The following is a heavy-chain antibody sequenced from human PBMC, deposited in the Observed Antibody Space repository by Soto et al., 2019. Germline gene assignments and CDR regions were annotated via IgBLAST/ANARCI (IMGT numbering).Heavy chain of an antibody. J-gene: IGHJ5*02. D-gene: IGHD3-10*01. CDR2: VYYTGNT. Sequence: SSETLTLTCTVSGDSIGSTGYYWGWIRQPPWKGLEYIGSVYYTGNTYYNPSLKSRVTISVDTSKSQFSLKLSSVTAADTAGYYCASFHGSRRFDPWGQGTLVTVSS. V-gene: IGHV4-39*01. CDR1: GDSIGSTGYY. CDR3: ASFHGSRRFDP.